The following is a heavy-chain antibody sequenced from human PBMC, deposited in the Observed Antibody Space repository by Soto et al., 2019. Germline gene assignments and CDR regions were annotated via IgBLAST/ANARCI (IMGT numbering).Heavy chain of an antibody. J-gene: IGHJ4*02. CDR3: AKGGRQWLVTSDFNY. V-gene: IGHV3-30*18. Sequence: VQLVESGGGVVQPGRSLRLSCAASGFTFSDYAMHWVRQAPGKGLEWVAVVPHDGRNTHYADSVKGRFTISRDSSKNTVSLEMPSLRAEDTAVYYCAKGGRQWLVTSDFNYWGQGALVTVSS. CDR2: VPHDGRNT. CDR1: GFTFSDYA. D-gene: IGHD6-19*01.